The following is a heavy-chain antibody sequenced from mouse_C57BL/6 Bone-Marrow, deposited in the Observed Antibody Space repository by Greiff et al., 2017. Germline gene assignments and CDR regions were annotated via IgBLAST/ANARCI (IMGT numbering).Heavy chain of an antibody. CDR1: GYTFTSYW. CDR3: SYDGDYPGSIDY. V-gene: IGHV1-5*01. CDR2: LYPGNGDT. J-gene: IGHJ3*01. Sequence: VQLQQSGPVLARPGASVKMSCKTSGYTFTSYWMHWVKQRPGPGLEWIGALYPGNGDTSYNQKFKGKATLTAVPSASTAYMELSSLTTDDSAVYYGSYDGDYPGSIDYGGQGTLVTVSA. D-gene: IGHD2-13*01.